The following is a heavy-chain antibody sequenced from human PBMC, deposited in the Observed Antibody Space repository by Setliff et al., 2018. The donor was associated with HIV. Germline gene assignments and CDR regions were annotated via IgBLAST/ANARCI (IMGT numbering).Heavy chain of an antibody. J-gene: IGHJ3*02. CDR2: IYWDDDK. V-gene: IGHV2-5*02. D-gene: IGHD3-16*02. CDR3: AHEYYDYVWGSYPPFHAFEI. Sequence: SGPTLVNPTPTLTLTCTFSGFSLSTSGVGVGWIRQPPGKALEWLALIYWDDDKRYSPSLKSRLTITKDTSKNQVVLTMTNMDPVDTATYYCAHEYYDYVWGSYPPFHAFEIWGQGTMVTVSS. CDR1: GFSLSTSGVG.